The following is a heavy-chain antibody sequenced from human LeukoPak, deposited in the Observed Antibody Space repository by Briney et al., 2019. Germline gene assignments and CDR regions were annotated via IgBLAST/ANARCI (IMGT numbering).Heavy chain of an antibody. CDR2: IKQDGSEK. CDR3: AKDQGYLNAFDI. D-gene: IGHD2-21*01. V-gene: IGHV3-7*03. J-gene: IGHJ3*02. Sequence: GGSLRLSCAASGFTFSSYWMSWVRQAPGKGLEWVANIKQDGSEKYYVDSVKGRFTISRGNAKNSLYLQMNSLRAEDTALYYCAKDQGYLNAFDIWGQGTMVTVSS. CDR1: GFTFSSYW.